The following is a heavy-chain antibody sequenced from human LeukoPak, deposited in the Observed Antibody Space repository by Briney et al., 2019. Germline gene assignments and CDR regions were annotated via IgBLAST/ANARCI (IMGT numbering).Heavy chain of an antibody. J-gene: IGHJ4*02. CDR3: AREGVEIVVVPAATYDY. D-gene: IGHD2-2*01. CDR1: GFTFSSYA. Sequence: AGGSLRLSCAASGFTFSSYAMHWVRQAPGKGLEWVAVISYDGSNKYYADSVKGRFTISRDNSKNTLYLQMNSLRAEDTAVYYRAREGVEIVVVPAATYDYWGQGTLVTVSS. V-gene: IGHV3-30-3*01. CDR2: ISYDGSNK.